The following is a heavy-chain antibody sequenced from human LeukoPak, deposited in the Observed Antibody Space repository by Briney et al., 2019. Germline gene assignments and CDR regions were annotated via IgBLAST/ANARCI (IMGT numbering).Heavy chain of an antibody. D-gene: IGHD2-2*01. Sequence: PSETLSLTCAVYGGSFSGYYWSWIRQPPGKGLEWIGEINHSGSTNYNPSLKSRVTISVDTSKNQSSLKLSSVTAADTAVYYCAGTDYCSSTSCYLGSWFDPWGQGTLVTVSS. CDR2: INHSGST. CDR3: AGTDYCSSTSCYLGSWFDP. CDR1: GGSFSGYY. J-gene: IGHJ5*02. V-gene: IGHV4-34*01.